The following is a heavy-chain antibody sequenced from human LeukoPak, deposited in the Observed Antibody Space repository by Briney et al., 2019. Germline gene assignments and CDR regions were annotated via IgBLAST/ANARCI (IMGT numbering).Heavy chain of an antibody. J-gene: IGHJ4*02. CDR1: GFTFSSYS. Sequence: PGGSLRLSCAASGFTFSSYSMNWVSQPPGKGLEWVSYISSSGSTIYYADSVKGRFTISRDNAKNSLYLQMNSLRAEDTAVFYCARLPAYCSSTSCYVDYWGQGTLVTVSS. D-gene: IGHD2-2*01. V-gene: IGHV3-48*04. CDR3: ARLPAYCSSTSCYVDY. CDR2: ISSSGSTI.